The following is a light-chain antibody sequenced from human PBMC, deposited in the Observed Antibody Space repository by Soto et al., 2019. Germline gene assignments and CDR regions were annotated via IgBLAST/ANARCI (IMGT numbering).Light chain of an antibody. Sequence: EIVLTQSPGTLSLSPGESGTLSCRASQSLGTNFLAWFQQKPGQAPRLLIYGASTRATGIPDRFSGSGSGPDFTLTITRLEPEDCAVYYCQHYGVSHRTFGQGTKVQIK. J-gene: IGKJ1*01. CDR3: QHYGVSHRT. CDR2: GAS. V-gene: IGKV3-20*01. CDR1: QSLGTNF.